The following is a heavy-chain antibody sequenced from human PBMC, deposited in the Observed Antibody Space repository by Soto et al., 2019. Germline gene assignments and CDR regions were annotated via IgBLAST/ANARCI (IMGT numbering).Heavy chain of an antibody. CDR3: ARGSDNAMVNPKTSFDY. V-gene: IGHV1-69*06. Sequence: PSVNVSVKTAGCAFSRYAIIVVRPTTGQGLEWMGGIIPIFGTANDGKKFQGRVTITADKSTSTAYMELSSLRSEDTAVYYCARGSDNAMVNPKTSFDYWVQGTSVIVS. D-gene: IGHD5-18*01. J-gene: IGHJ4*02. CDR1: GCAFSRYA. CDR2: IIPIFGTA.